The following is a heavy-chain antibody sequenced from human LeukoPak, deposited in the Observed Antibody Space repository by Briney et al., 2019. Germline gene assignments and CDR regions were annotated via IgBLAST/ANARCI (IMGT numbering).Heavy chain of an antibody. CDR3: ARNYDFWSGYLDY. CDR1: GGSISNYY. V-gene: IGHV4-59*01. Sequence: SETLSLTCTVSGGSISNYYWSWIRQPPGKGLEWIGYIHYSGSTNNNPSLKSRVTISADTSKNQFSLKLTSVTAADTAVYYCARNYDFWSGYLDYWGQGTLVTVSS. J-gene: IGHJ4*02. D-gene: IGHD3-3*01. CDR2: IHYSGST.